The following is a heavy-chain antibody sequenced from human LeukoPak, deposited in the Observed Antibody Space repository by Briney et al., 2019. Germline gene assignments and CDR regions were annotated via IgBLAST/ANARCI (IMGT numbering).Heavy chain of an antibody. V-gene: IGHV5-51*01. CDR2: IYPGDSDT. CDR3: ARGTGVRYCTNGVCYTSDY. J-gene: IGHJ4*02. CDR1: GYSFTSYW. D-gene: IGHD2-8*01. Sequence: GESLKISCKGSGYSFTSYWIGWVRQMPGKGLEWMGIIYPGDSDTRYSPSFQGQVTISADKSISTAYLQWSSLKASDTAMYYCARGTGVRYCTNGVCYTSDYWGQGTLVTVSS.